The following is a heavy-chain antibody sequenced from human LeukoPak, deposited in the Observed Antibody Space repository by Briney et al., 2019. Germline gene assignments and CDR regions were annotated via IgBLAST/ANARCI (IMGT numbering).Heavy chain of an antibody. CDR2: MNPNRGTT. CDR1: GYNFTSYD. V-gene: IGHV1-8*01. CDR3: ARGPPIAATEGAYYYGMDV. D-gene: IGHD6-13*01. Sequence: GASVKVSCKASGYNFTSYDINSLRQATGQGLDSTGRMNPNRGTTGYAQKFQGRVTMTRNTSISTAYMELSSLRSEDTAVYYCARGPPIAATEGAYYYGMDVWGQGTTVTVSS. J-gene: IGHJ6*02.